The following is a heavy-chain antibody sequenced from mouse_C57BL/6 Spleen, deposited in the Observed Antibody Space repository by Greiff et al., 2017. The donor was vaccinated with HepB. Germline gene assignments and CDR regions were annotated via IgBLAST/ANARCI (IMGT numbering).Heavy chain of an antibody. V-gene: IGHV1-50*01. J-gene: IGHJ2*01. CDR3: AREEVVATDY. CDR1: GYTFTSYW. Sequence: VKLQQPGAELVKPGASVKLSCKASGYTFTSYWMQWVKQRPGQGLEWIGEIDPSDSYTNYNQKFKGKATLTVDTSSSTAYMQLSSLTSEDSAVYYCAREEVVATDYWGQGTTLTVSS. D-gene: IGHD1-1*01. CDR2: IDPSDSYT.